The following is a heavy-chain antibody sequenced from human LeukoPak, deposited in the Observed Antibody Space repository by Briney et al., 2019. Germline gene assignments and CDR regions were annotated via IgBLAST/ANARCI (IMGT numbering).Heavy chain of an antibody. CDR3: ARHPPKTYDFLTGYYLPSWYFDL. CDR1: GGSISSYY. D-gene: IGHD3-9*01. J-gene: IGHJ2*01. V-gene: IGHV4-59*08. CDR2: IYYSGTT. Sequence: PSETLSLTCTVSGGSISSYYWSWIRQPPGKGLEWIGYIYYSGTTNYNPSLKSRVTISVDTSKNQFSLKLSSVTAADTAVYYCARHPPKTYDFLTGYYLPSWYFDLWGRDTLVTVSS.